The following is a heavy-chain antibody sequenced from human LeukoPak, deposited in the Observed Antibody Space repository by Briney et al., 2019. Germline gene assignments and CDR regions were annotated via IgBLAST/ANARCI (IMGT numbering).Heavy chain of an antibody. CDR1: GFTFSSYS. D-gene: IGHD5-18*01. CDR3: AREWRYSYDY. CDR2: ISSSSSTI. V-gene: IGHV3-48*02. J-gene: IGHJ4*02. Sequence: GALRLPCAASGFTFSSYSMNWVRQAPGKGLEWVSYISSSSSTIYCADSVKGRFTISRDNAKNSLYLQMNSLRDEDTAVYYCAREWRYSYDYWGQGTLVTVSS.